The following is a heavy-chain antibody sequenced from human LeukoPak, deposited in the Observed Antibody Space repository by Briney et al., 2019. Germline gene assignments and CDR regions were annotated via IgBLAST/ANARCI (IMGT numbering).Heavy chain of an antibody. V-gene: IGHV3-21*01. D-gene: IGHD6-13*01. Sequence: GGSLRLSCAASGFTFSSYSMNWVRQAPGKGLEWVSSISSSSYIYYADSVKGRFTISRDNAKNSLYLQMNSLRAEDTAVYYCARVMGRSSSSSWYGDYYMDVWGKGTTVTVSS. CDR1: GFTFSSYS. CDR2: ISSSSYI. J-gene: IGHJ6*03. CDR3: ARVMGRSSSSSWYGDYYMDV.